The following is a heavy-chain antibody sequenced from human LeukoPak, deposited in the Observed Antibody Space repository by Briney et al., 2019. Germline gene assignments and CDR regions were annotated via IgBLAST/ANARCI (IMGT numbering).Heavy chain of an antibody. D-gene: IGHD2-2*01. CDR2: IIPIFGTA. CDR1: GYTFTGYY. V-gene: IGHV1-69*13. CDR3: ARVAPGPAAIVDY. Sequence: SVKVSCKASGYTFTGYYMHWVRQAPGQGLEWMGGIIPIFGTANYAQKFQGRVTITADESTSTAYMELSSLRSEDTAVYYCARVAPGPAAIVDYWGQGTLVTVSS. J-gene: IGHJ4*02.